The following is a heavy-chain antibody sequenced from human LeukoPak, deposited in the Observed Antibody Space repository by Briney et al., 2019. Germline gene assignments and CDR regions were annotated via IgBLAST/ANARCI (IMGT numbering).Heavy chain of an antibody. D-gene: IGHD3-10*01. CDR1: GFTFSSYG. J-gene: IGHJ6*02. CDR3: AKDRAPKLWFGEADGMDV. Sequence: PGGSLRLSCAASGFTFSSYGMHWVRQAPGKGVEWVAVISYDGSNKYYADSVKGRFTICRDNSKNTLYLQMNSLRAEDTAVYYCAKDRAPKLWFGEADGMDVWGQGTTVTVSS. CDR2: ISYDGSNK. V-gene: IGHV3-30*18.